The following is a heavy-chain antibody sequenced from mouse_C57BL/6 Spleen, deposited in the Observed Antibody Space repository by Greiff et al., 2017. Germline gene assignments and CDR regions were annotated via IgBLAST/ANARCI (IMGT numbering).Heavy chain of an antibody. CDR2: INPGSGGT. CDR1: GYAFTNYL. Sequence: VQLQQSGAELVRPGTSVKVSCKASGYAFTNYLIEWVKQRPGQGLEWIGVINPGSGGTNYNEKFKGKATLTADKSSSTAYMQLSSLTSEDSAVYFWARRYDYDAGFAYWGQGTLVTVSA. CDR3: ARRYDYDAGFAY. V-gene: IGHV1-54*01. D-gene: IGHD2-4*01. J-gene: IGHJ3*01.